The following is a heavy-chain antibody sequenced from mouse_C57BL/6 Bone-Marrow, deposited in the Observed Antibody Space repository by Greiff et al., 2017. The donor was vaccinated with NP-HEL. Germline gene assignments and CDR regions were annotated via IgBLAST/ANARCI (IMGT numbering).Heavy chain of an antibody. CDR2: INPNYGTT. CDR1: GYSFTDYN. J-gene: IGHJ1*03. D-gene: IGHD1-1*01. CDR3: ADGSSYLKYFDV. V-gene: IGHV1-39*01. Sequence: VQLQQPGPELVKPGASVKISCKASGYSFTDYNMNWVKQSNGKSLEWIGVINPNYGTTSYNQKFKGKATLTVDQSSSTAYMQLNSLTSEDSAVYYCADGSSYLKYFDVWGTGTPVTVSS.